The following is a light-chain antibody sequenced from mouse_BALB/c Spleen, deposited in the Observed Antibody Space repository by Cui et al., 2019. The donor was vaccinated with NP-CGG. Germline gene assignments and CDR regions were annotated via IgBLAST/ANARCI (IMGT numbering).Light chain of an antibody. Sequence: VVTHESALTTSPGERVTLTCRSSTGAVTTSNYANWVQEKPDHLFTGLIGGTNNRVPGVPARFSGSLIGDKAALTITGAQTEDEAIYFCALWYSNHWVFGGGTKLTVL. J-gene: IGLJ1*01. CDR3: ALWYSNHWV. CDR1: TGAVTTSNY. V-gene: IGLV1*01. CDR2: GTN.